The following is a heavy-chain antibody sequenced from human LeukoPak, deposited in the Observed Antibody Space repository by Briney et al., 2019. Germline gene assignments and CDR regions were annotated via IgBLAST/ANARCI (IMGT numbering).Heavy chain of an antibody. J-gene: IGHJ6*02. D-gene: IGHD3-9*01. V-gene: IGHV1-69*13. CDR2: IIPIFGTA. CDR1: GGTFSSYA. Sequence: GASVKVSCKASGGTFSSYAISWVRQAPGQGLEWMGGIIPIFGTANYAQKFQGRVTITADESTSTAYMELSSLRSEDTAVYYCARGGAPHPAPADTLAGYNYYYGMDVWGQGTTVTVSS. CDR3: ARGGAPHPAPADTLAGYNYYYGMDV.